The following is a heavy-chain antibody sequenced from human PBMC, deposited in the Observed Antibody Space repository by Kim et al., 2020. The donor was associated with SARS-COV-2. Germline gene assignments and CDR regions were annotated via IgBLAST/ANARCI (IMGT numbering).Heavy chain of an antibody. CDR1: GGSISSGGYY. V-gene: IGHV4-31*03. Sequence: SETLSLTCTVSGGSISSGGYYWSWIRQHPGKGLEWIGYIYYSGSTYYNPSLKSRVTISVDTSKNQFSLKLSSVTAADTAMYYCARDRRYCSSTSCYTYNWFDPWGQGTLVTVSS. CDR2: IYYSGST. CDR3: ARDRRYCSSTSCYTYNWFDP. J-gene: IGHJ5*02. D-gene: IGHD2-2*02.